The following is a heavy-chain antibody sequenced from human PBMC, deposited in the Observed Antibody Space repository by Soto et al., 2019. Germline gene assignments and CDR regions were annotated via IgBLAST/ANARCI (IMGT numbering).Heavy chain of an antibody. Sequence: QVQLVESGGGVVQPRRSLRLSCAASGFTFSSYGIHWVRQAPGKGLEWVALISYDGTDKYYADSVKGRFTISRDNSKNTLYLQMSSLGPEDTAVYYCVKERYAQLWLEDYGMDVWGQGTTVTV. J-gene: IGHJ6*02. CDR2: ISYDGTDK. CDR1: GFTFSSYG. V-gene: IGHV3-30*18. CDR3: VKERYAQLWLEDYGMDV. D-gene: IGHD5-18*01.